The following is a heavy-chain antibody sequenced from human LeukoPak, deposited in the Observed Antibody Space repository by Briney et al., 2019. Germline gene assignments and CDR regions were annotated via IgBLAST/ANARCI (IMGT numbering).Heavy chain of an antibody. J-gene: IGHJ4*02. D-gene: IGHD2-2*01. Sequence: SETLSLTCTVSGGSISSYYWSWIRQPAGKALEWIGRIYTSGSTNYNPSLKSRVTMSVDTSKNQFSLKLSSVTAAHTAVYYCARDRPSYAPFDYWGQGTLVTVSS. CDR3: ARDRPSYAPFDY. CDR1: GGSISSYY. V-gene: IGHV4-4*07. CDR2: IYTSGST.